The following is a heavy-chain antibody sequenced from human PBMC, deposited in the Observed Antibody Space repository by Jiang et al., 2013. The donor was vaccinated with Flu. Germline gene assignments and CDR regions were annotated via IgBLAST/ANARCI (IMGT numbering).Heavy chain of an antibody. CDR2: IWYDGSNK. D-gene: IGHD6-13*01. Sequence: VQLLESGGGVVQPGRSLRLSCAASGFTFSSYGMHWVRQAPGKGLEWVAVIWYDGSNKYYADSVKGRFTISRDNSKNTLYLQTNSLRAEDTAVYYCARDHGTIAAAGPNDYWGQGTLVTVSS. CDR1: GFTFSSYG. CDR3: ARDHGTIAAAGPNDY. J-gene: IGHJ4*02. V-gene: IGHV3-33*01.